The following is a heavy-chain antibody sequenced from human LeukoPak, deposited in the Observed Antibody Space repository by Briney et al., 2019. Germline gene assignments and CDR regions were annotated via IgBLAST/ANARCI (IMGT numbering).Heavy chain of an antibody. CDR1: GFTFSSYA. D-gene: IGHD5-12*01. V-gene: IGHV3-73*01. CDR3: NMMATGAFDI. CDR2: IRSKANSYAT. J-gene: IGHJ3*02. Sequence: GGSLRLSCAASGFTFSSYAMHWVRQASGKGPEWVGRIRSKANSYATAYAASVKGRFTISRDDSKNTAYLQMNSLKTEDTAVYYCNMMATGAFDIWGQGTMVTVSS.